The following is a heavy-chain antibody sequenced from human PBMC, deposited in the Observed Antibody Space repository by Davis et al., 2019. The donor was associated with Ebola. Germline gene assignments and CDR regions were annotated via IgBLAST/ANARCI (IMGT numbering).Heavy chain of an antibody. V-gene: IGHV1-2*02. CDR1: GYTFTGHY. CDR2: INPNSGGT. J-gene: IGHJ4*02. D-gene: IGHD6-6*01. CDR3: ARGGYSSSALGYY. Sequence: ASVKVSCKASGYTFTGHYMHWVRQAPGQGLEWMGWINPNSGGTNYAQKFQGGVTMTRDTSISTAYMELSRLRSDDTAVYYCARGGYSSSALGYYWGQGTLVTVSS.